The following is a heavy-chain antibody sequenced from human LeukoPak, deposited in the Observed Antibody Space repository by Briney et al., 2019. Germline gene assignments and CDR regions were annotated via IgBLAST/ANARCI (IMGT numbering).Heavy chain of an antibody. J-gene: IGHJ6*02. V-gene: IGHV3-23*01. CDR1: GFIFSSYS. Sequence: GGSLRLSCAASGFIFSSYSMSWVRQAPGKGLEWVSVTTGSGGNTYYADSVKGRFTISKDNSKNTVYLQMSSLRVDDTAVYYCAKAASSSWPSYYYGMDVWGQGTTVTVSS. CDR2: TTGSGGNT. D-gene: IGHD6-13*01. CDR3: AKAASSSWPSYYYGMDV.